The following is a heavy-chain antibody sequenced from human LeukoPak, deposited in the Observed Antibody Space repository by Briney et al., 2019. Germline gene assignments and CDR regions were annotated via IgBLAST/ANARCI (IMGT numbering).Heavy chain of an antibody. CDR1: GFTFSIYA. D-gene: IGHD6-19*01. CDR3: AKDLRRGLSIRQWLDPVSRPNGAFDY. J-gene: IGHJ4*02. V-gene: IGHV3-23*01. Sequence: PGGSLRLSCAASGFTFSIYAMSWVRQAPGKGLEWFTAISGSGGSTYYADSVKGRFTISRHNSKNALYLQMNSLRAEDTAVYYCAKDLRRGLSIRQWLDPVSRPNGAFDYWGQGTLVTVSS. CDR2: ISGSGGST.